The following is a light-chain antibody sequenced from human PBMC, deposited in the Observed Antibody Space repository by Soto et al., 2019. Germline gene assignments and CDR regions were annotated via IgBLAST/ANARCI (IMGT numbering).Light chain of an antibody. V-gene: IGKV1-12*01. CDR3: EQVSSFPIT. CDR2: AAS. J-gene: IGKJ5*01. CDR1: QGISIW. Sequence: DIKMAQWPSCVCASXLAGVTIAXXASQGISIWLAWYQQKPGQAPKLLIYAASSLQSGVPSRFSGSGSGTDFTLTISSLQPEDFATYYCEQVSSFPITFGQGTRLEIK.